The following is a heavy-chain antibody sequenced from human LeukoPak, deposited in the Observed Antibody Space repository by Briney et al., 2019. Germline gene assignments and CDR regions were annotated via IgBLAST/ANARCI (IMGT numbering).Heavy chain of an antibody. CDR3: ARGHSSDGYSSSWYWFDP. J-gene: IGHJ5*02. Sequence: SETLSLTCTVSSYSISRGYYWGWIRQPPGKGLEWIGEIYHSGSTNYNPSLKSRVTISVDKSKNQFSLKLSSVTAADTAVYYCARGHSSDGYSSSWYWFDPWGQGTLVTVSS. D-gene: IGHD6-13*01. V-gene: IGHV4-38-2*02. CDR2: IYHSGST. CDR1: SYSISRGYY.